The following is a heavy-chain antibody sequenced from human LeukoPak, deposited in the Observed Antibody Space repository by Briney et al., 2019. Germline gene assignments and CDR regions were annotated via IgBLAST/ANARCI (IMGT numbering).Heavy chain of an antibody. CDR2: IYSGGST. D-gene: IGHD1-26*01. CDR3: AKSDGGSYQDAFDI. V-gene: IGHV3-53*01. Sequence: GGSLRLSCAASGFTVSSNYMSWVRQAPGKGLEWVSVIYSGGSTYYADSVKGRFTISRDNSKNTLYLQMNSLRAEDTAVYYCAKSDGGSYQDAFDIWGQGTMVTVSS. J-gene: IGHJ3*02. CDR1: GFTVSSNY.